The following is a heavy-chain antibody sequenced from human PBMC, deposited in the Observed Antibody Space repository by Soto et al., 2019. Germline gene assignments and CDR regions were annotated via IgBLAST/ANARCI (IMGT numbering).Heavy chain of an antibody. J-gene: IGHJ4*02. CDR2: ISWNSGSI. V-gene: IGHV3-9*01. CDR3: AKDKSGYPPYYFDY. Sequence: PGGSLRLSCVASGFTFDDYVMHWVRQAPGKGLEWVSGISWNSGSIDYADYVKGRFTISRDNAKNSLLLQMNSLRAEDTALYYCAKDKSGYPPYYFDYWGQGTRVTVS. CDR1: GFTFDDYV. D-gene: IGHD3-22*01.